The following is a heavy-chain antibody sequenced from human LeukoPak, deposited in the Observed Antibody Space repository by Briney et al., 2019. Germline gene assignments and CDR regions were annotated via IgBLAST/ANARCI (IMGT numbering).Heavy chain of an antibody. Sequence: GGSLRLSCAASGFTFSSYAMSWVRQAPGKGLEWVSAISGSGGSTYYADSVKGRFTISRDNSKNTLYLQMNSLRAEDTAVYYCAKQTVYDTPWTAAFDIWGQGTMVTVSS. J-gene: IGHJ3*02. CDR3: AKQTVYDTPWTAAFDI. CDR2: ISGSGGST. V-gene: IGHV3-23*01. D-gene: IGHD2/OR15-2a*01. CDR1: GFTFSSYA.